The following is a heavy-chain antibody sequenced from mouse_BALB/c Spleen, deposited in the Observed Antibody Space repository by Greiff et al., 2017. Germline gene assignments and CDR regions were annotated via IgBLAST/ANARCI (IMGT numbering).Heavy chain of an antibody. V-gene: IGHV2-2*02. CDR3: SAHYYGFFAY. D-gene: IGHD1-1*01. Sequence: VQLLQSGPGLVQPSQSLSITCTVSGFSLTSYGVHWVRQSPGKGLEWLGGICSGGSTDYNAAFISRLSISKDNPKSQVFFNMNMLQANDTAIYYCSAHYYGFFAYWGQGTLVTVSA. CDR2: ICSGGST. CDR1: GFSLTSYG. J-gene: IGHJ3*01.